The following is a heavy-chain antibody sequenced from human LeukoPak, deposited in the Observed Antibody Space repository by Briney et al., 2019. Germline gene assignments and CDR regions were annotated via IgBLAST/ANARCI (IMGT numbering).Heavy chain of an antibody. CDR3: AVHPHGQQLALGYFDY. V-gene: IGHV3-30*03. J-gene: IGHJ4*02. Sequence: GGSLRLSCAAPGFTFSSYGMHWVRQAPGKGLEWVAVISYDGSNKYYADSVKGRFTISRDNSKNTLYLQMNSLRAEDTAVYYCAVHPHGQQLALGYFDYWGQGTLVTVSS. CDR1: GFTFSSYG. CDR2: ISYDGSNK. D-gene: IGHD6-13*01.